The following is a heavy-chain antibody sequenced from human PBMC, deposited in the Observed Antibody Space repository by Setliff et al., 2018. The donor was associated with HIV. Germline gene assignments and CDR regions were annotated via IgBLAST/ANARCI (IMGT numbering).Heavy chain of an antibody. D-gene: IGHD2-2*01. CDR3: ARGALVPAAIGAYYYYMDV. CDR2: INTNTGNP. J-gene: IGHJ6*03. V-gene: IGHV7-4-1*02. Sequence: ASVEVSCKASGYTFTSYTMNWVRQAPGQGLEWMGWINTNTGNPTYAPGFTGRFVFSLDTSVSTAYLQISSLKAEDTVVYYCARGALVPAAIGAYYYYMDVWGKGTTVTVSS. CDR1: GYTFTSYT.